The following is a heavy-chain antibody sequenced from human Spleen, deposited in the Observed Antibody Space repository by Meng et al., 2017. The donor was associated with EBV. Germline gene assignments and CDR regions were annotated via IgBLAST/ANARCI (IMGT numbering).Heavy chain of an antibody. J-gene: IGHJ4*02. V-gene: IGHV1-69*01. CDR2: LIPILGTP. CDR3: ARESGRGYTPDY. Sequence: QVQLVQSGAEVKKPGSSVKVSCKASGGAFSNSAISWVRQAPGQGLEWMGGLIPILGTPNYAQEHQDRVTITADESTSTAYMELSSLRSEDTAVYYCARESGRGYTPDYWGQGTLVTVSS. D-gene: IGHD3-10*01. CDR1: GGAFSNSA.